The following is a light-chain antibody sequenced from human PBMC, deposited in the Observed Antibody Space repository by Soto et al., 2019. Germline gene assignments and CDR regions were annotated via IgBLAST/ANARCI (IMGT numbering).Light chain of an antibody. Sequence: QPVLTQSPSASASLGASVKLTCTLSSGHSSYAIAWHQQQPEKGPRYLMKLNSDGSHSKGDGIPDRFSGSSSGAERYLTISSLQSEDEADDDCQTWGTGIQVFGGGTQVTVL. J-gene: IGLJ2*01. V-gene: IGLV4-69*01. CDR1: SGHSSYA. CDR3: QTWGTGIQV. CDR2: LNSDGSH.